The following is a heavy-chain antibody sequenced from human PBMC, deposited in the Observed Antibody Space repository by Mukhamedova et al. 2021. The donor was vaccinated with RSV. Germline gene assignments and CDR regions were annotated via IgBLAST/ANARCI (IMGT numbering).Heavy chain of an antibody. J-gene: IGHJ4*02. V-gene: IGHV3-74*01. Sequence: GRFTISRDNAKNTLYLQMSSLRAEDTAVYYCARDLTRGLGRAYFDYWGQGSLVTVSS. D-gene: IGHD3-10*01. CDR3: ARDLTRGLGRAYFDY.